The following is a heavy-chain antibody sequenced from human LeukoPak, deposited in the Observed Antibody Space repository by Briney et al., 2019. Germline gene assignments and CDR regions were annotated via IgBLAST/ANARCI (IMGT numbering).Heavy chain of an antibody. CDR1: GFTFSSYA. CDR2: ISGSGGST. Sequence: GGSLRLSCAASGFTFSSYAMSWVRQAPGKGLEWVSAISGSGGSTYYADSVKGRFTISRDNSKNTLYLQMNSLRAENTAVYYCAANVDTAMALDYWGQGTLVTVSS. CDR3: AANVDTAMALDY. J-gene: IGHJ4*02. D-gene: IGHD5-18*01. V-gene: IGHV3-23*01.